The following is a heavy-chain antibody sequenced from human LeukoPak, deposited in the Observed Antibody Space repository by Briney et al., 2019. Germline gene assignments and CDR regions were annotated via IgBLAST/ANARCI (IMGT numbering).Heavy chain of an antibody. D-gene: IGHD2-2*01. V-gene: IGHV1-69*13. CDR3: ASGYCSSTSCYAMGFDY. J-gene: IGHJ4*02. CDR1: GGTFSSYA. CDR2: IIPIFGTA. Sequence: GASVKVSCKASGGTFSSYAISWVRQAPGQGLEWMGGIIPIFGTANYAQKFQGRVTITADESTSTAYMELSSLRSEDTAEYYCASGYCSSTSCYAMGFDYWGQGTLVTVSS.